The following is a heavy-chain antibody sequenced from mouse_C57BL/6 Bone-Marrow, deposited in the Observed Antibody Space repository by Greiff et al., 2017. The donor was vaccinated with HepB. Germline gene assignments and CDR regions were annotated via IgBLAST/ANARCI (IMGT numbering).Heavy chain of an antibody. J-gene: IGHJ2*01. V-gene: IGHV1-82*01. CDR2: SYPGDGDT. CDR3: AREGFEYYFDY. Sequence: QVQLQQSGPVLVKPGASVKISCKASGYAFSSSWMHWVKQRPGKGLEWIGRSYPGDGDTNYNGKFKGKATLTADKSSSTAYMQLSSLTSEDSAFYFGAREGFEYYFDYWGQGTTLTVSS. CDR1: GYAFSSSW.